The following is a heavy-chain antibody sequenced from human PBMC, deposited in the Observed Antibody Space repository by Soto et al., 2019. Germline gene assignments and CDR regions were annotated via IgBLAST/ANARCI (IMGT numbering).Heavy chain of an antibody. J-gene: IGHJ4*02. Sequence: GGSLRLSCAASGFTFSNAWMNWVRQAPGKGLEWVGRIKSKTDGGTTDYAAPVKGRFNISRDDSKNTLYLQMNNLKTEDTAVYYCTTLYGDYDGDFDYWGQGTLVTVSS. CDR2: IKSKTDGGTT. CDR3: TTLYGDYDGDFDY. V-gene: IGHV3-15*07. CDR1: GFTFSNAW. D-gene: IGHD4-17*01.